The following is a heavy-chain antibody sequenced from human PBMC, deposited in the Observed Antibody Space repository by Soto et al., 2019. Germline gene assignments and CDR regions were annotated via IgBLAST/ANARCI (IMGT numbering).Heavy chain of an antibody. J-gene: IGHJ5*02. CDR2: ISAYNGNT. CDR3: ARDLAARRGDWFDP. Sequence: RASVKVSCKASGYTFTSYGISWVRQAPGQGLEWMGWISAYNGNTNYAQKVQGRVTVTTDTSTSTAYMELRSLRSDDTAVYYCARDLAARRGDWFDPWGQGTLVTVSS. CDR1: GYTFTSYG. D-gene: IGHD6-6*01. V-gene: IGHV1-18*04.